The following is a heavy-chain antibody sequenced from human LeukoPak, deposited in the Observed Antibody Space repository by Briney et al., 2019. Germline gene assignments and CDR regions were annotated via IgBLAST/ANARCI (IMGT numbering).Heavy chain of an antibody. Sequence: PSETLSLTCAVYGGSLSGYYWSWIRQPPGKGLEWIGETSHSGKTNYDPSLKSRVTISVDTSKNQFSLKLSSVTAADTAVYYCARGSPGYCSSTSCDRLFDPWGQGTLVTVSS. CDR1: GGSLSGYY. V-gene: IGHV4-34*01. CDR3: ARGSPGYCSSTSCDRLFDP. D-gene: IGHD2-2*01. CDR2: TSHSGKT. J-gene: IGHJ5*02.